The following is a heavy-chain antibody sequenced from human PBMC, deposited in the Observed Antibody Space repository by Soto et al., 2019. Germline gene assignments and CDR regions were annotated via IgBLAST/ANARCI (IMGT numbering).Heavy chain of an antibody. Sequence: EVQLVESGGTLVQPGGSLRLSCAASGFDASVNYMTWVRQAPGKGLEWVSAINSGGSTFYADSVKGRFTISRDNSKNPLYLQMNSLRVEDTAMYYCVRENYYYGMDVWGQGPAVTVSS. CDR2: INSGGST. J-gene: IGHJ6*02. CDR1: GFDASVNY. CDR3: VRENYYYGMDV. V-gene: IGHV3-66*01.